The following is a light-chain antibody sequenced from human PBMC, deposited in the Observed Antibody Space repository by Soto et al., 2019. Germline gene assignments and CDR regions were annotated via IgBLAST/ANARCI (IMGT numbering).Light chain of an antibody. Sequence: QSVLTQPASVSVSPGQSNTISCTGTSSDGGGYNSVSWYRQDPGNAPKLIIYDVTFRSSGVSHRFSGSKSGNTASLTISGRKSEDESDYRWSSFTSRITYVFGTGTKVTV. V-gene: IGLV2-14*01. J-gene: IGLJ1*01. CDR1: SSDGGGYNS. CDR3: SSFTSRITYV. CDR2: DVT.